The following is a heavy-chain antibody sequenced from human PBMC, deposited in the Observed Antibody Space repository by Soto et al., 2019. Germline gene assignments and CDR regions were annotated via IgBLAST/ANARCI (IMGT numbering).Heavy chain of an antibody. J-gene: IGHJ4*02. CDR1: GYDFTTFW. D-gene: IGHD3-22*01. Sequence: HGESLKISCQGGGYDFTTFWIAWVRQMPGKGLEWMGIVYPGDSETRYSPSFQGQVTISVTKSITTVFLQWSSLRASDTAMYYCARQIYDSDTGPNFQYYFDSWGQGTPVTVSS. CDR3: ARQIYDSDTGPNFQYYFDS. CDR2: VYPGDSET. V-gene: IGHV5-51*01.